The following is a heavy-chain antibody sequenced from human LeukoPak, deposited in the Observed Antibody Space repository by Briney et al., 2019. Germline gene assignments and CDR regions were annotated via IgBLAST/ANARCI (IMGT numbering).Heavy chain of an antibody. D-gene: IGHD2-2*01. Sequence: GGSLRLSCAASGFTFSDYGMHWVRQAPGKGLQWVAVISYDGSNQYYADSVKGRFTISRDNSKNTLYLQMNSLRAEDTAVYYCAKGMEGYCSSSSCPGVDYWGQGTLVTVSS. J-gene: IGHJ4*02. V-gene: IGHV3-30*18. CDR3: AKGMEGYCSSSSCPGVDY. CDR2: ISYDGSNQ. CDR1: GFTFSDYG.